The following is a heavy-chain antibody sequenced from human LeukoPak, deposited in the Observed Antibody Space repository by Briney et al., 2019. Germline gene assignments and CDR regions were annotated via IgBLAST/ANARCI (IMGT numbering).Heavy chain of an antibody. CDR1: GYTFTSYA. CDR2: INTNTGNP. CDR3: GVDS. V-gene: IGHV7-4-1*01. Sequence: ASVKVSCKASGYTFTSYAMNWVRQAPGQGLEWMGWINTNTGNPTYAQGFTGRFVFSLDTSVSTAYYCARQGPGYCGSTSCYGVDSWGQGILVTVSS. D-gene: IGHD2-2*01. J-gene: IGHJ4*02.